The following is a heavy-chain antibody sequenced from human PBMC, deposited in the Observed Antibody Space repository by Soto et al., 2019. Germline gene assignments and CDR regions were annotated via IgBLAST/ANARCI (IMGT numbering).Heavy chain of an antibody. Sequence: PGGSLRLSCAASGITFGSYAFHWVRQAPGKGLEGVATMSFDGSNKYYADSVKGRFTISRDNSKNTLYLQMNSLRAEDTAVYYCAKDLKIGDFWSGYSPYGMDVWGQGTTVTVSS. D-gene: IGHD3-3*01. J-gene: IGHJ6*02. V-gene: IGHV3-30*18. CDR2: MSFDGSNK. CDR3: AKDLKIGDFWSGYSPYGMDV. CDR1: GITFGSYA.